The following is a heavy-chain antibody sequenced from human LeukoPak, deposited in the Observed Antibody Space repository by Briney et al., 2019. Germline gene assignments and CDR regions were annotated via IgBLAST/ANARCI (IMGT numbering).Heavy chain of an antibody. Sequence: GGTLRLSCAASGFSFTMYGIHWVRQAPGKGLEWVAVISTDGNNEYYAGSVKGRFTISRDNSKNTVYLQMTSLRTEDTAVYYCAKDQIGWAPGYVSGPLDQWGQGTLVTVSS. CDR2: ISTDGNNE. D-gene: IGHD6-19*01. V-gene: IGHV3-30*18. CDR3: AKDQIGWAPGYVSGPLDQ. J-gene: IGHJ4*02. CDR1: GFSFTMYG.